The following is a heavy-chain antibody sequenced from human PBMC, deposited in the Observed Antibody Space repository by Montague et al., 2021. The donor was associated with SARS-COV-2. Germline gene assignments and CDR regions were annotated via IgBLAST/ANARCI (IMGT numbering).Heavy chain of an antibody. J-gene: IGHJ6*02. Sequence: SVTVSCKASGYTFTSYDINWVRQATGQGLEWMGWMNPNSGNTGYAQKFQGRVTMTRNTSISTAYMELSSLRSEDTAVYYCARGRLKLKYYDILTGHHYFYYMDVWGQGTTVTVSS. V-gene: IGHV1-8*01. CDR2: MNPNSGNT. CDR3: ARGRLKLKYYDILTGHHYFYYMDV. CDR1: GYTFTSYD. D-gene: IGHD3-9*01.